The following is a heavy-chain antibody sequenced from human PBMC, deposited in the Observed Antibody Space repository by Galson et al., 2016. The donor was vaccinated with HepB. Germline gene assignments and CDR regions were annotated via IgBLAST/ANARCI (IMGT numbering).Heavy chain of an antibody. D-gene: IGHD1-26*01. CDR2: INTANGNT. CDR3: ARGLFSGSYSTGWYYFDY. V-gene: IGHV1-3*04. J-gene: IGHJ4*02. Sequence: SVKVSCKASGYTFSSYAMHWVRQAPGQRLEWMGWINTANGNTKYSQKLQGRVTITRDTSASTAYMELSSLKSEDTAVYYCARGLFSGSYSTGWYYFDYWGQGILVTVSS. CDR1: GYTFSSYA.